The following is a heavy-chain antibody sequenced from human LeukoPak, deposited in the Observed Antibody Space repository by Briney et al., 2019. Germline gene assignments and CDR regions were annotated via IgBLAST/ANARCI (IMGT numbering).Heavy chain of an antibody. D-gene: IGHD2-2*01. V-gene: IGHV3-30*02. J-gene: IGHJ3*02. CDR3: AREGRVVPAADDAFDI. CDR1: GFTSSSYG. CDR2: IRYDGSNK. Sequence: GGSLRLSCAASGFTSSSYGMHWVRQAPGKGLEWVAFIRYDGSNKYYADSVKGRFTISRDNSKNTLYLQMNSLRAEDTAVYYCAREGRVVPAADDAFDIWGQGTMVTVSS.